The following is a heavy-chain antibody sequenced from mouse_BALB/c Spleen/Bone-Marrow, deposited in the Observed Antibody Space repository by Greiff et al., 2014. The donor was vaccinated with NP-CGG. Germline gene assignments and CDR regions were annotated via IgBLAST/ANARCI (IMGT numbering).Heavy chain of an antibody. V-gene: IGHV1S29*02. J-gene: IGHJ3*01. CDR2: IYPYNGGT. CDR3: ARGWLLPWFAY. Sequence: EVQLVESGPELVKPGASVKISCKASGYTFTDYNMHWVKQSHGRSLEWIGYIYPYNGGTGYNQKFKSKATLTVDNSSSTAYMELRSLTSEDSAVYYCARGWLLPWFAYWGQGTLVTVSA. CDR1: GYTFTDYN. D-gene: IGHD2-3*01.